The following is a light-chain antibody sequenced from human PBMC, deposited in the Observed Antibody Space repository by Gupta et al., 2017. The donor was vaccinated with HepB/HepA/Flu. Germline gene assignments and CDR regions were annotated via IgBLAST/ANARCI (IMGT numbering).Light chain of an antibody. V-gene: IGLV2-14*01. CDR2: DVR. CDR3: SSYTGSSTPDVV. Sequence: QSALTQPASVSGSPGPSITISCTGNSSDVGGYNYVSWYQQHPGKATKLMIYDVRNRRSGVANRFSGSKSCNTASLTISGLQAEDEADYYCSSYTGSSTPDVVFGGGTKLTVL. J-gene: IGLJ2*01. CDR1: SSDVGGYNY.